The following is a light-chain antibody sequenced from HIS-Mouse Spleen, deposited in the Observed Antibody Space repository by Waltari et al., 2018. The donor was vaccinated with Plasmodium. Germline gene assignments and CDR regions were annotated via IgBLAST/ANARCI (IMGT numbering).Light chain of an antibody. CDR3: QQANSFPPLT. CDR1: QGISSW. V-gene: IGKV1-12*01. CDR2: AAS. Sequence: DIQMTQSPSSVSASVGDRVTITCRASQGISSWLAWCQQKPGKAPKLLIYAASSLLSGVPSRFSGSGSGTDFTLTISSLQPEDFATYYCQQANSFPPLTFGGGTKVEIK. J-gene: IGKJ4*01.